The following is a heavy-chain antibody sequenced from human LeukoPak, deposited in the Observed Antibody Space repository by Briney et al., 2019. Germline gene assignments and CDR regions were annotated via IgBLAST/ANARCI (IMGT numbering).Heavy chain of an antibody. Sequence: PSQTLSLTCTVSGGSLSSGIYYWSWIRQPAGKGLEWIGRIYTSGSTNYNPSLKSRVTISVDTSKNQFSLKLSSVTAADTAVYYCARGDARITIFGVPSWFDPWGQGTLVTVSS. D-gene: IGHD3-3*01. J-gene: IGHJ5*02. CDR3: ARGDARITIFGVPSWFDP. CDR2: IYTSGST. CDR1: GGSLSSGIYY. V-gene: IGHV4-61*02.